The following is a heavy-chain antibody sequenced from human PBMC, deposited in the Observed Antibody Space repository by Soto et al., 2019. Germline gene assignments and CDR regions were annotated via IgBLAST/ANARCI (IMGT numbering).Heavy chain of an antibody. CDR3: AKEVVRREIQLWFYGMDV. CDR1: GFTFSSYG. J-gene: IGHJ6*02. CDR2: ISYDGSNK. Sequence: PGGSLRLSCAASGFTFSSYGMHWVRQAPGKGLEWVAVISYDGSNKYYADSVKGRFTISRDNSKNTLYLQMNSLRAEDTAVYYCAKEVVRREIQLWFYGMDVWGQGTTVTVSS. D-gene: IGHD5-18*01. V-gene: IGHV3-30*18.